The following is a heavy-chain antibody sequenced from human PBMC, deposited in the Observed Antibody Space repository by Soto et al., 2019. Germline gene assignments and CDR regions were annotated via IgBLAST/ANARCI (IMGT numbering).Heavy chain of an antibody. D-gene: IGHD5-12*01. CDR3: ARGGDVNYYHGMDV. J-gene: IGHJ6*02. Sequence: QVQLVQSGGEVKKPGASVKLSCTASGYTFTSYGISWVRQAPGQGLEWMGWISAYNGKTNYAQNVKGRDTMTTDTSTRTAYMDLRSLRSDDTAVYYFARGGDVNYYHGMDVWGQGTTVTVSS. V-gene: IGHV1-18*01. CDR1: GYTFTSYG. CDR2: ISAYNGKT.